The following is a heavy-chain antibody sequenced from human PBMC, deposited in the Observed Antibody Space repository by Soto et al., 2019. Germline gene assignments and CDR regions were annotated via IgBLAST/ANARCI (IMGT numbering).Heavy chain of an antibody. J-gene: IGHJ2*01. CDR1: GFTFSSYA. CDR3: ARDPSTTDGGDGYFDL. D-gene: IGHD1-26*01. V-gene: IGHV3-30-3*01. Sequence: QVQLVESGGGVVQPGRSLRLSCAASGFTFSSYAMHWVRQAPGKGLEWVAVISYDGSNKYYADSVKGRFTISRDNSKNTLYLQMNSLRAEDTAVYYCARDPSTTDGGDGYFDLWGRGTLVTVSS. CDR2: ISYDGSNK.